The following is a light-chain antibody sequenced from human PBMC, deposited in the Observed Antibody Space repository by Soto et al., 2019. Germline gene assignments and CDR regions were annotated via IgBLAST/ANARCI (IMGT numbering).Light chain of an antibody. CDR3: QQYNNWPPARGT. CDR1: QSVGIE. CDR2: GAS. V-gene: IGKV3-15*01. J-gene: IGKJ1*01. Sequence: EILMTQSPPPLSMSPVNIVILCCRASQSVGIELAWYQETPGQGPRLLNYGASTRATGIPGRFSGSGSGTEFTLTISSLQSEDFAVYYCQQYNNWPPARGTFGQGTKVDI.